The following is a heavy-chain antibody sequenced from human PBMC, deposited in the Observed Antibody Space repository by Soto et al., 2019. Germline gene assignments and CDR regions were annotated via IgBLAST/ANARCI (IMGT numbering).Heavy chain of an antibody. Sequence: GASVKVSCKVSGYTLTELSMHWVRQAPGKGLEWMGGFDPEDGETIYAQKFQGRVTMTEDTSTDTAYMELSSLRSEDTAVYYCATAHYYDSSGYGYNWFDPWGQGTLVTVSS. CDR2: FDPEDGET. CDR1: GYTLTELS. V-gene: IGHV1-24*01. D-gene: IGHD3-22*01. CDR3: ATAHYYDSSGYGYNWFDP. J-gene: IGHJ5*02.